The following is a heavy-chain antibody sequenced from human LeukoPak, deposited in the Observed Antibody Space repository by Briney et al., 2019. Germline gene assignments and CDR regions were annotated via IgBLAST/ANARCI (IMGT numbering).Heavy chain of an antibody. D-gene: IGHD3-10*01. CDR2: ISGSGGST. Sequence: PGVSLRLSCGASGFTFSSYAMSWVPQAPGRGREWVSAISGSGGSTYYADSVKGGFTISRDNSKNTLYLQINSLRAEDTAVYYCAKCQGHSSGNPKYGMDVWGQETTVTVSS. CDR1: GFTFSSYA. CDR3: AKCQGHSSGNPKYGMDV. V-gene: IGHV3-23*01. J-gene: IGHJ6*02.